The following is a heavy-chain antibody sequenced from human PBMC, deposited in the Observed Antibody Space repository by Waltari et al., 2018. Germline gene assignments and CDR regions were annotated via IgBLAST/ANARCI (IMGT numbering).Heavy chain of an antibody. V-gene: IGHV4-4*07. CDR2: IYTSGST. CDR3: ARDTPPESGWYSDY. D-gene: IGHD6-19*01. Sequence: QVQLQESGPGLVKPSETLSLTCTVSGGSTSSYYWSWSRKPAGKGLEWIGRIYTSGSTNYNPSLKSRVTMSVDTSKNQFSLKLSSVTAADTAVYYCARDTPPESGWYSDYWGQGTLVTVSS. CDR1: GGSTSSYY. J-gene: IGHJ4*02.